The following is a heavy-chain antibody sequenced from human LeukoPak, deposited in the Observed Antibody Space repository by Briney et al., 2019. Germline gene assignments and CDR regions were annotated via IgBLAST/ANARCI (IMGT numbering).Heavy chain of an antibody. Sequence: SETLSLTCTVSGGSISDYYWSWIRQPAAKGLEWIGRIYTSGSTNYNPSLKSRVTISVDTSKNQFSLKLSSVTAADTAVYYCARDQSSWTYFDYWGQGTLVTVSS. CDR3: ARDQSSWTYFDY. D-gene: IGHD6-13*01. CDR1: GGSISDYY. CDR2: IYTSGST. J-gene: IGHJ4*02. V-gene: IGHV4-4*07.